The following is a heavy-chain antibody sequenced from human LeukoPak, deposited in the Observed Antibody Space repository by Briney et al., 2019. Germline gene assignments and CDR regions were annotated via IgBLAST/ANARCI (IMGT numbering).Heavy chain of an antibody. CDR2: INHSGST. D-gene: IGHD2-2*02. Sequence: PETLSLTCAVYGGSFSGYYWSWIRQPPGKGLEWIGEINHSGSTNYNPSLKSRVTISVDTSKNQFSLKLSSVTAADTAVYYCARMVGSCSSTSCYTSTYYYYMDVWGKGTTVTVSS. J-gene: IGHJ6*03. CDR3: ARMVGSCSSTSCYTSTYYYYMDV. V-gene: IGHV4-34*01. CDR1: GGSFSGYY.